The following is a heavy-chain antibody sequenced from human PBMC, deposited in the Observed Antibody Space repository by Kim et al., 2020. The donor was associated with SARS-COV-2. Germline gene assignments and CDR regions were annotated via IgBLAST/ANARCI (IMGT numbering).Heavy chain of an antibody. CDR3: ARVYWWNDGSGSYYNRYYYYGMDV. CDR1: GGTFSSYA. J-gene: IGHJ6*02. D-gene: IGHD3-10*01. CDR2: IIPIFGTA. Sequence: SVKVSCKASGGTFSSYAISWVRQAPGQGLEWMGGIIPIFGTANYAQKFQGRVTITADESTSTAYMELSSLRSEDTAVYYCARVYWWNDGSGSYYNRYYYYGMDVWGQGTTVTVSS. V-gene: IGHV1-69*13.